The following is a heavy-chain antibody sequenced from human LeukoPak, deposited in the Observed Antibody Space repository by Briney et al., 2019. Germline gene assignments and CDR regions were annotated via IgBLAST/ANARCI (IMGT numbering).Heavy chain of an antibody. CDR1: GFTFSSYG. Sequence: GGSLRLSCGASGFTFSSYGMHWVRQAPGKGLEWVAVIWYDGSNKYYADSVKGRFTISRDNSKNTLYLQMNSLRAEDTAVYYCARGRAGAARSTNFDYWGQGTLVTVSS. J-gene: IGHJ4*02. CDR3: ARGRAGAARSTNFDY. CDR2: IWYDGSNK. D-gene: IGHD2/OR15-2a*01. V-gene: IGHV3-33*01.